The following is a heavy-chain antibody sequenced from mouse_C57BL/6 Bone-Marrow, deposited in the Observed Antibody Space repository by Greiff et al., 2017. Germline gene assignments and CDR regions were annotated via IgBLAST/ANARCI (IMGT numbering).Heavy chain of an antibody. V-gene: IGHV1-69*01. CDR2: LDPSDSST. CDR3: ALYYDYCDY. D-gene: IGHD2-4*01. Sequence: QVQLQQPGAELVMPGASVKLSCKASGYTFTSYWLHWVKQRPGQGLEWIGELDPSDSSTNYNQKFKGKSTLTVDKSSSTAYMQLSSLTSEDSAVYYGALYYDYCDYWGQGTTLTVAS. J-gene: IGHJ2*01. CDR1: GYTFTSYW.